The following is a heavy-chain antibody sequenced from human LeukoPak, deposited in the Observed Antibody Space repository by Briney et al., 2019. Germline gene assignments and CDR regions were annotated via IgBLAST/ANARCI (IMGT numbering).Heavy chain of an antibody. CDR3: ARVGGSGLDY. V-gene: IGHV4-61*02. J-gene: IGHJ4*02. D-gene: IGHD6-19*01. CDR1: GYSISSGYY. CDR2: IYTSGST. Sequence: PSETLSLTCTVSGYSISSGYYWGSIRQSAGKGLEWIGRIYTSGSTNYNPSLKSRVTISVDTSKNQFSLKLSSVTAADTAVYYCARVGGSGLDYWGQGTLVTVSS.